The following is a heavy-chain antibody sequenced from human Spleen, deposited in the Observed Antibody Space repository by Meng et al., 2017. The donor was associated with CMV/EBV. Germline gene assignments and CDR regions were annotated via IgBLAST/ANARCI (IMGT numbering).Heavy chain of an antibody. Sequence: GESLKISCAASGFTFSSYSMNWVRQAPGKGLEWVSSISSSSSYIYYADSVKGRLTISRDNAKNSLYLQMNSLRAEDTAMYYCARDIAAAGTYYYFFAMDVWGQGTTVTVSS. J-gene: IGHJ6*02. D-gene: IGHD6-13*01. CDR1: GFTFSSYS. CDR2: ISSSSSYI. V-gene: IGHV3-21*01. CDR3: ARDIAAAGTYYYFFAMDV.